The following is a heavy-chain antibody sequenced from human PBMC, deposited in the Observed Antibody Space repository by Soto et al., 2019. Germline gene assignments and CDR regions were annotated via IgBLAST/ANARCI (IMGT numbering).Heavy chain of an antibody. CDR3: ARGHVLPGPVTSYYYMDV. Sequence: QAQLEESGGGLVKPGGSLRLSCVASKFTFRNYYMTWVRQTPGRGLEWIAYISSNSTAIAYADSVKGRFTISRDNAKNSLYLQMNSLRAEDTAFYFCARGHVLPGPVTSYYYMDVWGEGTAVTVSS. J-gene: IGHJ6*03. CDR1: KFTFRNYY. D-gene: IGHD2-2*01. V-gene: IGHV3-11*01. CDR2: ISSNSTAI.